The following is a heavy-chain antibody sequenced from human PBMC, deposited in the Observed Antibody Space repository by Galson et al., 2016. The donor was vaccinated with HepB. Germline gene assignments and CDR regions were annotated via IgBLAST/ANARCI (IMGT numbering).Heavy chain of an antibody. CDR1: GYNFTRYH. J-gene: IGHJ6*02. D-gene: IGHD3-10*01. CDR2: ISVYNGDT. Sequence: SVKVSCKASGYNFTRYHISWVRQAPGQGLEWMGWISVYNGDTKYAQKVQGRVTMTRDTSTSTAYVELRSLRSDETDIYYCARRSTRGYYGMDVWGQGTTVTVFS. V-gene: IGHV1-18*01. CDR3: ARRSTRGYYGMDV.